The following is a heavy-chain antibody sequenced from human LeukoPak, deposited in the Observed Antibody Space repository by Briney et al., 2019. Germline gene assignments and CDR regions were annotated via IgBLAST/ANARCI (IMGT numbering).Heavy chain of an antibody. CDR3: TRVLGSLWFGEYFDY. J-gene: IGHJ4*02. CDR2: IRSKAYGGTT. V-gene: IGHV3-49*03. CDR1: GFTFGDYA. Sequence: GGSLRLSCTASGFTFGDYAMSWFRQAPGKGLEWVGFIRSKAYGGTTEYAASVKGRFTISRDDSKSTAYLQMNSLKTEDTAVYYCTRVLGSLWFGEYFDYWGQGTLVTVSS. D-gene: IGHD3-10*01.